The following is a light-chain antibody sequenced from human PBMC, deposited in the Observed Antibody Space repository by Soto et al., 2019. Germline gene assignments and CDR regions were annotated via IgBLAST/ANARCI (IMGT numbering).Light chain of an antibody. CDR2: GAS. V-gene: IGKV3-20*01. CDR3: QQYGRTYT. CDR1: QCVSSSY. J-gene: IGKJ2*01. Sequence: EIVLTQSPGTLSLSPGQRATLSCRASQCVSSSYLAWYQQKPGQAPRLLIYGASSRATGIPDRFSGSGSGTDFTLTISRLEPEDFAVYYCQQYGRTYTFGQGTKLEIK.